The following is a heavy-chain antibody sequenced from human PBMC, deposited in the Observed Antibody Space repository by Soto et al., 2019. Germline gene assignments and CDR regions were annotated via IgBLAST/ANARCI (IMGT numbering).Heavy chain of an antibody. V-gene: IGHV4-34*01. Sequence: SETLSLTCSVYGGSFSGYYWSWIRQPPGKGLEWIGEINHSGSTNYNPSLKSRVTISVDTSKNQFSLKLSSVTAADTAVYYCARVGRSGIDYWGQGILVTVSS. J-gene: IGHJ4*02. CDR3: ARVGRSGIDY. D-gene: IGHD3-10*01. CDR1: GGSFSGYY. CDR2: INHSGST.